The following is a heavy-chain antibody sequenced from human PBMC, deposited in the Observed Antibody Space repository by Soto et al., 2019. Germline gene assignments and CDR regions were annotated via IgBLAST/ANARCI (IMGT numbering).Heavy chain of an antibody. V-gene: IGHV2-5*02. CDR3: AHSRMHIHYFYNGMDV. CDR1: GFSLNSNGVG. J-gene: IGHJ6*02. Sequence: QITLKESGPTLVNPTQTLTLTCTFSGFSLNSNGVGVAWIRQSPGKALEWLAVIFWDDDQRYSPSLEGRLTITKDTSKNQVVLTLANAGPVDAGTYFCAHSRMHIHYFYNGMDVWGQGTTVTVS. CDR2: IFWDDDQ.